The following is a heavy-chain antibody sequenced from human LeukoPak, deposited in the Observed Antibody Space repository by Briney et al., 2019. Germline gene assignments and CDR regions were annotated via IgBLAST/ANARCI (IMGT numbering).Heavy chain of an antibody. D-gene: IGHD6-13*01. Sequence: SETLSLTCTVSGGSISSYYWSWIRQPAGKGLEWIGRIYTSGSTNYNPSLKSRVTISVDTSKNQFSLKLSSVTAADTAVYYCARDAAKAQLAYFDYWGQGTLVTVSS. CDR1: GGSISSYY. V-gene: IGHV4-4*07. CDR3: ARDAAKAQLAYFDY. CDR2: IYTSGST. J-gene: IGHJ4*02.